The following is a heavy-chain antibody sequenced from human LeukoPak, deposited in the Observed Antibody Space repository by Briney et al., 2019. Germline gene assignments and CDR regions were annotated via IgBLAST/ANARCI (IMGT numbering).Heavy chain of an antibody. D-gene: IGHD3-3*01. Sequence: ASVKVSCKASGYTFTSYDINWVRQATGQGLEWMGWMNPNSGNTGYAQKFQGRVTMTRNTSIGTAYMELSSLRSEDTAVYYCARGPAPNNYDFWSGYPKYYGMDVWGQGTTVTVSS. CDR3: ARGPAPNNYDFWSGYPKYYGMDV. CDR1: GYTFTSYD. CDR2: MNPNSGNT. V-gene: IGHV1-8*01. J-gene: IGHJ6*02.